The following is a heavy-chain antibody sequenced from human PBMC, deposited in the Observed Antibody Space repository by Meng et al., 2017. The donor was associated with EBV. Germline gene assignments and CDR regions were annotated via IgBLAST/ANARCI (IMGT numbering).Heavy chain of an antibody. D-gene: IGHD3-3*01. CDR1: GYSISIRSYY. CDR3: ARVSFYDYWSGYSFNWFDP. V-gene: IGHV4-39*01. Sequence: QLQLYQSGPGLVKPSETLYLIGTDVGYSISIRSYYWGWIRQSPGKGLEWIGNVYYSGNSYYNPSLKSRVTISVDTSKNQFYLKLISVTAADTAVYFCARVSFYDYWSGYSFNWFDPWGPGTMVTVSA. J-gene: IGHJ5*02. CDR2: VYYSGNS.